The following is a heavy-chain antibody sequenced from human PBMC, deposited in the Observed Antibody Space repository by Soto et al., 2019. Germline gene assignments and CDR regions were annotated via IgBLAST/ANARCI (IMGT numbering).Heavy chain of an antibody. CDR3: ASSHPGYSSGWYVVNWFEP. CDR2: IYYSGST. Sequence: SETLSLTCTVSGGSISSSSYYWGWIRQPPGKGLEWIGSIYYSGSTYYNPSLKSRVTISVDTSKNQFSLKLSSVTAADTAVYYCASSHPGYSSGWYVVNWFEPWGQGTLVTVSS. J-gene: IGHJ5*02. V-gene: IGHV4-39*01. D-gene: IGHD6-19*01. CDR1: GGSISSSSYY.